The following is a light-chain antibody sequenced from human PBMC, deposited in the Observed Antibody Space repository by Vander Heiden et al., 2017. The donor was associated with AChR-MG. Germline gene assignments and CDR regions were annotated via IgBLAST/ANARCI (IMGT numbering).Light chain of an antibody. CDR2: DAS. V-gene: IGKV3-11*01. Sequence: EIVFTQSPATLSLSPGERATLSCRASQSVSSYLAWYQQKPGQAPRLLIYDASNMATGIPARFSGSGSGTDFTLTISSLEPEDFAVYYCQQRSNWLITFGQGTRLEIK. CDR3: QQRSNWLIT. J-gene: IGKJ5*01. CDR1: QSVSSY.